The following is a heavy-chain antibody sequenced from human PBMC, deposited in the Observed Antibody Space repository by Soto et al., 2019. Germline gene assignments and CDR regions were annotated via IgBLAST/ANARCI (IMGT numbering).Heavy chain of an antibody. CDR2: IYSAGST. CDR3: ARDSQRSSDDSFDM. D-gene: IGHD2-21*02. V-gene: IGHV3-53*01. J-gene: IGHJ3*02. Sequence: GSRRLSCAASGFTVSNSYMNWVRQAPGKGLEWGSVIYSAGSTYYANSVKGRFTISRDNSKNTMYLQMDSLRADDTAVYYCARDSQRSSDDSFDMWGQGTMVTVSS. CDR1: GFTVSNSY.